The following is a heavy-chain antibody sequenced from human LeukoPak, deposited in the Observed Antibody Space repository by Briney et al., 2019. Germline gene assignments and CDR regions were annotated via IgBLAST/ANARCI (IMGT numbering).Heavy chain of an antibody. J-gene: IGHJ3*02. D-gene: IGHD1-26*01. V-gene: IGHV4-39*07. CDR2: IYYSGST. CDR3: AGDSGSYDAFDI. CDR1: GGSISSSSYY. Sequence: PSETLSLTCTVSGGSISSSSYYWGWIRQPPGKGLEWIGSIYYSGSTNYNPSLKSRVTISVDTSKNQFSLKLSSVTAADTAVYYCAGDSGSYDAFDIWGQGTMVTVSS.